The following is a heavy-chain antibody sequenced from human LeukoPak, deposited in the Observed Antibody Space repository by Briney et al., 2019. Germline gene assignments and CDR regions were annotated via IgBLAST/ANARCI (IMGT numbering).Heavy chain of an antibody. Sequence: ASVKVSRKASGYTFTGYYMHWVRQAPGQGLEWMGWINPNSGGTNYAQKFQGRVTMTRDTSISTAYMELSRLRSDDTAVYYCARIPTYYHDSSGYYDYWGQGTLVTVSS. CDR3: ARIPTYYHDSSGYYDY. J-gene: IGHJ4*02. D-gene: IGHD3-22*01. CDR1: GYTFTGYY. V-gene: IGHV1-2*02. CDR2: INPNSGGT.